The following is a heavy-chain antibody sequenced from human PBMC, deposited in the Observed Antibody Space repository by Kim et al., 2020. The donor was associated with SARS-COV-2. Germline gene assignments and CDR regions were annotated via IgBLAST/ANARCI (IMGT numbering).Heavy chain of an antibody. D-gene: IGHD6-13*01. CDR1: GFTFSSYG. Sequence: GGSLRLSCAASGFTFSSYGMHWVRQAPGKGLEWVAVISYDGSNKYYADSVKGRFTISRDNSKNTLYLQMNSLRAEDTAVYYCAKDLIAAASNNYWGQGTLVTVSS. CDR2: ISYDGSNK. V-gene: IGHV3-30*18. CDR3: AKDLIAAASNNY. J-gene: IGHJ4*02.